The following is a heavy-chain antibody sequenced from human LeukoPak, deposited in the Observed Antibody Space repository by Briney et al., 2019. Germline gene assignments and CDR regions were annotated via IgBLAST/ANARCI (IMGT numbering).Heavy chain of an antibody. Sequence: SETLSLTCTVSGGSISSYYWSWIRQTPGKGLEWIGYIYASGSTTYKPSLKSRVTISMDTSKNQFSLKLSSVTAADTALYYCAKDRLFSPRWTTFDYWGRGTLVTVSS. D-gene: IGHD1-14*01. CDR2: IYASGST. CDR3: AKDRLFSPRWTTFDY. J-gene: IGHJ4*02. CDR1: GGSISSYY. V-gene: IGHV4-4*09.